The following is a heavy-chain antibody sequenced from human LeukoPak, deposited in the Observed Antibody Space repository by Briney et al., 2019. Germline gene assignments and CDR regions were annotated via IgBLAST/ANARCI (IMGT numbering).Heavy chain of an antibody. CDR1: GFTFSDYY. Sequence: PGGSLRLSCAASGFTFSDYYMTWIRQAPGKGLESVSYIAGGGSRIYYADSVKGRFTISWDNAVDSLYLQINSLRAEDTAVYYCASGNGNYGEVAYWGQGILVAVSS. J-gene: IGHJ4*01. CDR3: ASGNGNYGEVAY. V-gene: IGHV3-11*04. D-gene: IGHD4-17*01. CDR2: IAGGGSRI.